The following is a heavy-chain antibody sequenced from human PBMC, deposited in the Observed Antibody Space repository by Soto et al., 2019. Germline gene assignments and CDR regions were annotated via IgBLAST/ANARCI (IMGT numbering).Heavy chain of an antibody. J-gene: IGHJ5*02. CDR2: IDSAGDP. Sequence: GGSLRLSCAASGFTFGRHDMHWVRQVTGKGVEWVSGIDSAGDPKYQASVKGRFTISRENAENSLYLQMDSLRAEDTAVYFCARGGIRGVSGNACETWGQGPLVTVSS. V-gene: IGHV3-13*05. D-gene: IGHD3-10*01. CDR3: ARGGIRGVSGNACET. CDR1: GFTFGRHD.